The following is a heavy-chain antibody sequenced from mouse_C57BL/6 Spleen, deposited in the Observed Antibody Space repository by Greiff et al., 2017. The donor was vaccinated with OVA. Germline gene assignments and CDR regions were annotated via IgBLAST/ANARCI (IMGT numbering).Heavy chain of an antibody. J-gene: IGHJ2*01. D-gene: IGHD4-1*01. Sequence: DVKLVESGGGLVKPGGSLKLSCAASGFTFSDYGMHWVRQAPEKGLEWVAYISSGSSTIYYAAKVKGRFTISRDNAKNTLFLQMTSLRSEDTAMYYCARSLGPYFDSWGQGTTLTVSS. V-gene: IGHV5-17*01. CDR3: ARSLGPYFDS. CDR2: ISSGSSTI. CDR1: GFTFSDYG.